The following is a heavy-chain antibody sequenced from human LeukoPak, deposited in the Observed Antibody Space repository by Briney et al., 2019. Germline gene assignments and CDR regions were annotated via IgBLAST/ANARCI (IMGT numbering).Heavy chain of an antibody. V-gene: IGHV3-9*01. CDR3: AKGGHYDFWSGPNYYFDY. D-gene: IGHD3-3*01. CDR2: ISWNSGSI. CDR1: GFTFDDYA. J-gene: IGHJ4*02. Sequence: GGSLRLSCAASGFTFDDYAMHWVRQAPGRGLERVSGISWNSGSIGYADSVKGRFTISRDNAKKSLYLQMNSLRAEDTALYYCAKGGHYDFWSGPNYYFDYWGQGTLVTVSS.